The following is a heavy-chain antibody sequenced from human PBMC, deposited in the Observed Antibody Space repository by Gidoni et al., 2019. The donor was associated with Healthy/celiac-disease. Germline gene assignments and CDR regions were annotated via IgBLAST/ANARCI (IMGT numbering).Heavy chain of an antibody. V-gene: IGHV5-10-1*01. J-gene: IGHJ6*02. CDR1: GYSFTSYW. CDR3: ARPLATMVRGVSYYYGMDV. D-gene: IGHD3-10*01. Sequence: ESLRISCKGSGYSFTSYWISWVRQMPGKGLEWMGRIDPSDSYTNYSPSFQGHVTISADKSISTAYLQWSSLKASDTAMYYCARPLATMVRGVSYYYGMDVWGQGTTVTVSS. CDR2: IDPSDSYT.